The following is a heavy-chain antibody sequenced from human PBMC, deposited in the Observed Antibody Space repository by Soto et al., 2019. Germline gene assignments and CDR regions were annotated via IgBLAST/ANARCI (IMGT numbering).Heavy chain of an antibody. Sequence: GASVKVSCKASGYTFSSYDINWVRQATGQGLEWMGWMKPKSGYTGYAQKFQGRVTFTRDTSISLAYMEVSSLRSEDTAIYYCARAYGDLDVWGQGTTVTVSS. CDR1: GYTFSSYD. V-gene: IGHV1-8*01. D-gene: IGHD2-21*01. CDR2: MKPKSGYT. J-gene: IGHJ6*02. CDR3: ARAYGDLDV.